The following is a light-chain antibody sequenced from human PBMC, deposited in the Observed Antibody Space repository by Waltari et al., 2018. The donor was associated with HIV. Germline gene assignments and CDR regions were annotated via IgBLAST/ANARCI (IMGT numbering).Light chain of an antibody. J-gene: IGLJ2*01. CDR3: YSTDSSGNHRV. Sequence: SYELTQPPSVSVSPGQTARITCSGAALPKTSAYWYQQKSGQAPGLVIYEDSKRPSGIPERVSGSSSGTMATLTISGAQVEDEADYYCYSTDSSGNHRVFGGGTKLTVL. CDR1: ALPKTS. CDR2: EDS. V-gene: IGLV3-10*01.